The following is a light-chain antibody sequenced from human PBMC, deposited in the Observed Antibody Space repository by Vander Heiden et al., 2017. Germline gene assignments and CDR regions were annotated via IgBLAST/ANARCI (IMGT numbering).Light chain of an antibody. Sequence: QSALPQPRSVSGSPGPSVTISCTGTSSDVGGYNYVSWYQQHPGKAPKLMIYDVNKRPSGVPDRFSGSKSDNTASLTISGLQAEDEADYYCCSYAGSFRVFGTGTKVTVL. J-gene: IGLJ1*01. V-gene: IGLV2-11*01. CDR2: DVN. CDR3: CSYAGSFRV. CDR1: SSDVGGYNY.